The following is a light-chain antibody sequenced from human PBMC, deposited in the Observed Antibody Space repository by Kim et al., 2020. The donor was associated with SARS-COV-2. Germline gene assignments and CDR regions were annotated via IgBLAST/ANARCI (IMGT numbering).Light chain of an antibody. CDR2: GAA. CDR1: QSVSSSY. CDR3: QQVNSYPRT. V-gene: IGKV3-20*01. J-gene: IGKJ1*01. Sequence: SPGETATLSCRASQSVSSSYLAWYQQKPGQAPRLRIYGAASRATGIPDRFSGRGSGTDFTLTISRLEPEDLATYYCQQVNSYPRTFGQGTKVDIK.